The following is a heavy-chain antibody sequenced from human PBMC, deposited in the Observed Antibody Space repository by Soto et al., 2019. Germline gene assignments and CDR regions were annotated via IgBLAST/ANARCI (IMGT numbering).Heavy chain of an antibody. CDR2: IYYSGSS. J-gene: IGHJ4*02. CDR3: ARYPRAARPHPFDY. V-gene: IGHV4-39*01. CDR1: GGSISSSNYY. D-gene: IGHD6-6*01. Sequence: SETLSLTCTVSGGSISSSNYYWGWIRQPPGKGLEWIGSIYYSGSSYYNPSLKSRVTISVDTSKNQFSLKLTSVTAADTAVYYCARYPRAARPHPFDYWGQGTLVTVSS.